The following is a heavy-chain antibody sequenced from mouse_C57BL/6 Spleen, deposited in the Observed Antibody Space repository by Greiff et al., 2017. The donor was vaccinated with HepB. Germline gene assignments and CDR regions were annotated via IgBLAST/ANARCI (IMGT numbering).Heavy chain of an antibody. J-gene: IGHJ2*01. Sequence: EVQLQQSGGDLVKPGGSLKLSCAASGFTFSSYGMSWVRQTPDKRLEWVATISSGGSYTYYPDSVKGRFTISRDNAKNTLYLQMSSLKSEDTAMYYCARGDYYGSWYYFDYWGQGTTLTVSS. V-gene: IGHV5-6*01. CDR3: ARGDYYGSWYYFDY. CDR2: ISSGGSYT. D-gene: IGHD1-1*01. CDR1: GFTFSSYG.